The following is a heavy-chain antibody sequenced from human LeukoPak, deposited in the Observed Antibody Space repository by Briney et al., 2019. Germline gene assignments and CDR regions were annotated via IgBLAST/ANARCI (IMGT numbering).Heavy chain of an antibody. Sequence: SETLSLTCTVSGGSINGYYWSWIRPPPGKGLEWIGYIYYSGSTNYNPSLKSRVTISVDTSKNQFSLKLSSVTAADTAVYYCARDSGILTGFDAFDIWGQGTMVTVSS. CDR2: IYYSGST. V-gene: IGHV4-59*01. J-gene: IGHJ3*02. CDR3: ARDSGILTGFDAFDI. CDR1: GGSINGYY. D-gene: IGHD3-9*01.